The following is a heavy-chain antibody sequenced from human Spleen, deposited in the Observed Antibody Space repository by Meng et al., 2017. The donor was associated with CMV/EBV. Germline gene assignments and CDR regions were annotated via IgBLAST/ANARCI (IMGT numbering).Heavy chain of an antibody. Sequence: LYCTASGFPYISYSMGWVRQAPGKGLEWVSAARSGGDTFYADSVKGRFTVSRDNSRNSLYLQLNSLRVEDTAVYYCARVGTYALDVWGQGTMVTVSS. D-gene: IGHD1-14*01. CDR2: ARSGGDT. V-gene: IGHV3-23*01. CDR1: GFPYISYS. CDR3: ARVGTYALDV. J-gene: IGHJ3*01.